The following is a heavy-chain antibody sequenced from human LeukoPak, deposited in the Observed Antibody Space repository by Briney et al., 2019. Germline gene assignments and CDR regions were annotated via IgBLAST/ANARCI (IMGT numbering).Heavy chain of an antibody. J-gene: IGHJ4*02. CDR1: GFTFSSYE. D-gene: IGHD7-27*01. CDR2: ISSSGSTI. Sequence: GGSLRLSCAASGFTFSSYEMNWVRQAPGKGLEWVSYISSSGSTIYYADSVKGRFTISRDNARNSLYLQVNSLRAEDTAVYYCARQNWGFDYWGQGTLVTVSS. V-gene: IGHV3-48*03. CDR3: ARQNWGFDY.